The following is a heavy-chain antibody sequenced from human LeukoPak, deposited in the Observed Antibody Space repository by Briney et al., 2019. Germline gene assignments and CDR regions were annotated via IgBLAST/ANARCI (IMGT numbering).Heavy chain of an antibody. J-gene: IGHJ5*02. CDR1: GFTFSSYA. D-gene: IGHD3-22*01. CDR3: ARAGDTYYYDSSGYSPNWFDP. Sequence: GGSLRLSCAASGFTFSSYAMSWVRQAPGKGLEWVSGISGRGDSTNYVDSVKGRSIISRDNSKNTLFLQMNSLRAEDTAVYYCARAGDTYYYDSSGYSPNWFDPWGQGTLVTVSS. CDR2: ISGRGDST. V-gene: IGHV3-23*01.